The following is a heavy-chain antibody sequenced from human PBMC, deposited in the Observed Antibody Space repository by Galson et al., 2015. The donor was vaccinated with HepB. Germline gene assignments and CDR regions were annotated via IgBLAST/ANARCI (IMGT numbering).Heavy chain of an antibody. CDR3: ARGTPLGILTGEDAFDI. V-gene: IGHV1-18*04. Sequence: SVKVSCKASGYTFTSYGISWVRQAPGQGLEWMGWISAYNGHTNYAQKLQGRVTMTTDTSTSTAYMELRSLRSDDTAVYYGARGTPLGILTGEDAFDIWGQGTMVTVSS. J-gene: IGHJ3*02. CDR2: ISAYNGHT. D-gene: IGHD3-9*01. CDR1: GYTFTSYG.